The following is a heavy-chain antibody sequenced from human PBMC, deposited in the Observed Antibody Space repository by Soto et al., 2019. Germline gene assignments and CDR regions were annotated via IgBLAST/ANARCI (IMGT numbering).Heavy chain of an antibody. CDR3: ARDVYYYDSSAYWAY. CDR1: GFTFSSYW. CDR2: TDSDGSFT. D-gene: IGHD3-22*01. V-gene: IGHV3-74*01. J-gene: IGHJ4*02. Sequence: GSLRLSCVASGFTFSSYWMHWVRRTPGQGLVWVSHTDSDGSFTTYADSVKGRFTISRDNAKSTLFLQMNSLRAEDTAVYYCARDVYYYDSSAYWAYWGQGTLVTVSS.